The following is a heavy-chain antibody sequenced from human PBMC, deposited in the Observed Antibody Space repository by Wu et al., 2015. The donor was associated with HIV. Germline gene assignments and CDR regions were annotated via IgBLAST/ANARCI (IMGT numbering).Heavy chain of an antibody. Sequence: QVRLVQSGAEVKKPGASVKVSCKGFNYTFTTYGTTWVRQVPGQEFEWLGWVSPYNGHTSYAQKFQDRVTMTTDTSTTTVHLELRTLRSDDTAVYFCARGVRTPGGDTLDFWGQGTMVTVSS. J-gene: IGHJ3*01. CDR2: VSPYNGHT. CDR3: ARGVRTPGGDTLDF. CDR1: NYTFTTYG. V-gene: IGHV1-18*01. D-gene: IGHD4-23*01.